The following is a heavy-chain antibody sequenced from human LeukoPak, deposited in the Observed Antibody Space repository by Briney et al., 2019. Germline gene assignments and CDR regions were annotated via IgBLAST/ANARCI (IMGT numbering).Heavy chain of an antibody. J-gene: IGHJ4*02. V-gene: IGHV4-59*08. CDR3: ARLVLGATAYFDY. D-gene: IGHD1-26*01. Sequence: SETLSLTCTVAGGSISSYYWTWIRQPPGKGLEWIGYIHYSGSTNYNPSLKNRVTISVDKSKNQFSLKLSSVTAADTAVYYCARLVLGATAYFDYWGQGTPVTVSS. CDR2: IHYSGST. CDR1: GGSISSYY.